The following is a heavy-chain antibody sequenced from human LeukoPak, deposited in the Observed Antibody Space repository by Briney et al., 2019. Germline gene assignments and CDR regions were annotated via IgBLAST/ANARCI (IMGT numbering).Heavy chain of an antibody. CDR1: GFTFSDYY. J-gene: IGHJ5*02. V-gene: IGHV3-11*01. CDR2: ISSSGSTI. Sequence: PGGSLRLSCAASGFTFSDYYMSWIRQAPGKGLEWVSYISSSGSTIYYADSVKGRFTISRDNAKNSLYLQMNSLRAEDTAVYYCARRLYVWGTNWFDPWGQGTLVTVSS. CDR3: ARRLYVWGTNWFDP. D-gene: IGHD3-16*01.